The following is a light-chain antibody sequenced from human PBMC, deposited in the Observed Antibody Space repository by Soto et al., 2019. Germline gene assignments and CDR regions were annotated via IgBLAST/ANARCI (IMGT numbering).Light chain of an antibody. J-gene: IGKJ2*01. V-gene: IGKV2-24*01. CDR2: RVS. CDR3: RQATNLPPHS. CDR1: QSLLHSDGNTY. Sequence: IVMTQTPLSSPVTLGQPASISCRSSQSLLHSDGNTYLNWLHQRPGQPPRLLIYRVSNRFSGVPDRLNGSGAGTDFTLKISRVEAEDVWIYYWRQATNLPPHSFGQGTKLEIK.